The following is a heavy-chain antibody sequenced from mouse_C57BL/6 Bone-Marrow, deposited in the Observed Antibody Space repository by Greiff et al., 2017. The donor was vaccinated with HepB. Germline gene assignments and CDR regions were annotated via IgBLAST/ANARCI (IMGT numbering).Heavy chain of an antibody. J-gene: IGHJ1*03. CDR2: ISDGGSYT. CDR1: GFTFSSYA. CDR3: ARDRGRACCWYFDV. Sequence: VQLKESGGGLVKPGGSLKLSCAASGFTFSSYAMSWVRQTPEKRLEWVATISDGGSYTYYPDNVKGRFTISRDNAKNNLYLQMSHLKSEDTAMYYCARDRGRACCWYFDVRGTGTTVTDSS. V-gene: IGHV5-4*01. D-gene: IGHD1-1*01.